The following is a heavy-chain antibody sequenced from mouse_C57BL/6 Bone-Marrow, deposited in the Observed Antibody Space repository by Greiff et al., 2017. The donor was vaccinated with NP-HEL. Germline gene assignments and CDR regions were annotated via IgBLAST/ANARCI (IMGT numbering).Heavy chain of an antibody. CDR3: TTPPHWYFDV. J-gene: IGHJ1*03. CDR1: GFNIKDDY. CDR2: IDPENGDT. Sequence: EVKLMESGAELVRPGASVKLSCTASGFNIKDDYMHWVKQRPEQGLEWIGWIDPENGDTEYASKFQGKATITADTSSNTAYLQLSSLTSEDTAVYYCTTPPHWYFDVWGTGTTVTVSS. V-gene: IGHV14-4*01.